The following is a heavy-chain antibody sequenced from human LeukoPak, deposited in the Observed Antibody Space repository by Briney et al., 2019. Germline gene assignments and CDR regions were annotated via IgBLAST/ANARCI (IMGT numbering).Heavy chain of an antibody. D-gene: IGHD3-22*01. J-gene: IGHJ4*02. CDR3: ARGNLYYDSSGFDY. CDR1: GFSFSTYE. CDR2: ISASGQTI. Sequence: GGSLRLSCAASGFSFSTYEFHWVRHAPGKGLEWVSYISASGQTIYYADSVKGRFTISRDNAKKSLYVQMNSLRAEDTAVYYCARGNLYYDSSGFDYWGQGTLVTVSS. V-gene: IGHV3-48*03.